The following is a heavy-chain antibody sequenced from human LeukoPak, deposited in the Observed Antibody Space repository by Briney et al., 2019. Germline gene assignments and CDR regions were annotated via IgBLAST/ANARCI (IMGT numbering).Heavy chain of an antibody. D-gene: IGHD3-22*01. Sequence: RSDTLSLTCTVSGVSLSSSYWSWIRQPPGKRLEWIGYIYYSGSTNSNPSLKSRVPISADTSKNQFSLKLNSVTAADAAVYYCVRGNYDSRGYSNAFDIWGQGAMVTVSS. V-gene: IGHV4-59*07. CDR2: IYYSGST. CDR3: VRGNYDSRGYSNAFDI. CDR1: GVSLSSSY. J-gene: IGHJ3*02.